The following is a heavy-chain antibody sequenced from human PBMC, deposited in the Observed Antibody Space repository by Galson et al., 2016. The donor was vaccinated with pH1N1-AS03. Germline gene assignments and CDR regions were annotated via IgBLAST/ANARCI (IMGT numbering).Heavy chain of an antibody. CDR2: ISWNNGST. Sequence: SLRLSCAGSGFTFDDYAMHWVRHAPGKGLEWVAGISWNNGSTGYADSVKGRFTISRDNAKNSLYLQMNSLRAEDTAVYYCARVPYSYGMDVWGQGTTVTVSS. J-gene: IGHJ6*02. CDR3: ARVPYSYGMDV. V-gene: IGHV3-9*01. CDR1: GFTFDDYA.